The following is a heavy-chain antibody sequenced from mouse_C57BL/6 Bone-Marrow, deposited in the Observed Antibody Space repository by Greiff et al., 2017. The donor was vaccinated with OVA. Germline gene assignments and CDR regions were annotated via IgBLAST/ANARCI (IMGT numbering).Heavy chain of an antibody. D-gene: IGHD1-1*02. CDR3: ARQVDH. J-gene: IGHJ3*01. CDR2: IYPGSGNT. CDR1: GYTFTDYY. V-gene: IGHV1-76*01. Sequence: VKLVESGAELVRPGASVKLSCKASGYTFTDYYINWVKQRPGQGLEWIARIYPGSGNTYYNEKFKGKATLTAEKSSSTAYMQLSSLTSEDSAVYFCARQVDHWGQGTLVTVSA.